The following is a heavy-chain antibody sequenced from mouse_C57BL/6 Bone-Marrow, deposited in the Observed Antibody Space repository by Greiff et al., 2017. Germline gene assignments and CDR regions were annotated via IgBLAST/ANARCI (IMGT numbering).Heavy chain of an antibody. J-gene: IGHJ2*01. V-gene: IGHV5-17*01. CDR1: GFTFSDYG. CDR3: ARDYGSSPYFDY. D-gene: IGHD1-1*01. CDR2: ISSGSSTI. Sequence: EVKVVESGGGLVKPGGSLKLSCAASGFTFSDYGMHWVRQAPEKGLEWVAYISSGSSTIYYADKVKGRFTISRDNAKNTLFLQMTRLRSEDKAMYYCARDYGSSPYFDYWGQGTTLTVSS.